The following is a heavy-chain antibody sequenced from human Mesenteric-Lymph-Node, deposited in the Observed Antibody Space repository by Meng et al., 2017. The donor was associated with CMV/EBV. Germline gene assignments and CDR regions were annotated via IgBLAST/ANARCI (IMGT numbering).Heavy chain of an antibody. CDR3: ARETDCSSTSCYLSQGYYYGMDV. J-gene: IGHJ6*02. CDR1: GFTFSSYW. Sequence: GGSLRLSCAASGFTFSSYWMHWVRQAPGKGLVWVSRINSDGSSTSYADSVKGRFTISRDNAKNTLYLQMNSLRAEDTAVYYCARETDCSSTSCYLSQGYYYGMDVWGQGTTVTVSS. CDR2: INSDGSST. D-gene: IGHD2-2*01. V-gene: IGHV3-74*01.